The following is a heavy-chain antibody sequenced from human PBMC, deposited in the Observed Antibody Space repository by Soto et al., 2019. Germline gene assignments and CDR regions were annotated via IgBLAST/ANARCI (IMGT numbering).Heavy chain of an antibody. Sequence: VQLVESGGGVVQPGRSLRLSCAASGFTFSDYAMHWVRQAPGKGLEWVAVVSHDGRNTHYADSVKGRFTISRDSSKNTVSLEMTSRRVEDTAVYYCAKGGRQWLVTSDFNYWGQGALVTVSS. D-gene: IGHD6-19*01. J-gene: IGHJ4*02. CDR3: AKGGRQWLVTSDFNY. V-gene: IGHV3-30*18. CDR2: VSHDGRNT. CDR1: GFTFSDYA.